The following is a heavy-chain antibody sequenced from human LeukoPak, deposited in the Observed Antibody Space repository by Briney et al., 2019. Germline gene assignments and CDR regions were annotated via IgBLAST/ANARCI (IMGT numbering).Heavy chain of an antibody. CDR2: ISGGSSYI. D-gene: IGHD3-22*01. CDR1: GLTFSTYN. J-gene: IGHJ4*02. V-gene: IGHV3-21*01. Sequence: GGSLRLSCAASGLTFSTYNMNWVRQLPGKGLEWVSSISGGSSYIYYADSVKGRFTISRDNAKNSLYLQMNSLRAEDTAVYYCARDERGSYYYDTSGPGVFDSWGQGTLVTVSS. CDR3: ARDERGSYYYDTSGPGVFDS.